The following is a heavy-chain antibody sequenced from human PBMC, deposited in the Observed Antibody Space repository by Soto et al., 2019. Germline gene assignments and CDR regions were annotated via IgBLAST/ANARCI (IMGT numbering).Heavy chain of an antibody. Sequence: GGSMILSCAASGLPIANNSMSWVRKAPGKGLECVSVLYAGGSTSYADSVRGRFAISRDDSKNTVYLQMNSLRAEDTAVYYCARPVGYGWVDVWGQGTTVTVSS. CDR2: LYAGGST. D-gene: IGHD5-18*01. J-gene: IGHJ6*02. CDR1: GLPIANNS. CDR3: ARPVGYGWVDV. V-gene: IGHV3-66*04.